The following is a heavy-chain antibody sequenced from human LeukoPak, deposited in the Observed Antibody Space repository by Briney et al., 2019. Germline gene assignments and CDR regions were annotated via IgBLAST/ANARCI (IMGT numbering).Heavy chain of an antibody. CDR1: GFTFSSYG. J-gene: IGHJ6*03. CDR3: ARVDYSGNYYYYMDV. V-gene: IGHV3-30*02. CDR2: IRYDGSNK. D-gene: IGHD4-11*01. Sequence: QPGGSLRLSCAASGFTFSSYGMHWVRQVPGKGLEWVAFIRYDGSNKYYADSAKGRFTISRDNSKNTLYLQMNSLRAEDTAVYYCARVDYSGNYYYYMDVWGKGTTVTVSS.